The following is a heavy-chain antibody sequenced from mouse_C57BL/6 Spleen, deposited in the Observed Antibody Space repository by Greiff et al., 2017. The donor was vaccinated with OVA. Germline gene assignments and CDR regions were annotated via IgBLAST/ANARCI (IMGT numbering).Heavy chain of an antibody. J-gene: IGHJ2*01. V-gene: IGHV1-82*01. Sequence: QVQLQQSGPELVKPGASVKISCKASGYAFSSSWMNWVKQRPGTGLEWIGRIYPGDGDTNYNGKFKGKATLTADKSSSTAYMQLSSLTSEDSAVYCCAPDSSGDFDYWGQGTTLTVSA. CDR1: GYAFSSSW. CDR3: APDSSGDFDY. CDR2: IYPGDGDT. D-gene: IGHD3-2*02.